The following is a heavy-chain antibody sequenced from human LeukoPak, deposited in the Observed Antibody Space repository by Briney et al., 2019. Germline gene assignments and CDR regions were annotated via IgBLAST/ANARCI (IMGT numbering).Heavy chain of an antibody. Sequence: SETLSLTCTVSGGSISSYYWSWIRQPPGKGLEWIGYIYYSGSTYYNPSLKSRVTISVDTSKNQFSLKLSSVTAADTAVYYCARRLTTVTTYNWFDPWGQGTLVTVSS. D-gene: IGHD4-11*01. CDR1: GGSISSYY. V-gene: IGHV4-59*08. CDR2: IYYSGST. J-gene: IGHJ5*02. CDR3: ARRLTTVTTYNWFDP.